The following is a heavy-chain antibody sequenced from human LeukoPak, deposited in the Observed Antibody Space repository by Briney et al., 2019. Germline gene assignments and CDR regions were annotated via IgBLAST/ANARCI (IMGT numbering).Heavy chain of an antibody. CDR3: ARERSYGSGSYPLMDV. Sequence: ASVKVSCKASGYTFTGYYMHWVRQAPGQGLEWMGWINPNSGGTNYAQKFQGRVTMTRDTSISTAYMELSRLRSDDTAVYYCARERSYGSGSYPLMDVWGKGTTVTVSS. CDR2: INPNSGGT. CDR1: GYTFTGYY. V-gene: IGHV1-2*02. D-gene: IGHD3-10*01. J-gene: IGHJ6*03.